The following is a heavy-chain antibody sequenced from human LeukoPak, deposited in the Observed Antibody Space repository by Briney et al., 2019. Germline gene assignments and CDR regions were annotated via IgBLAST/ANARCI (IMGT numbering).Heavy chain of an antibody. D-gene: IGHD2-2*01. V-gene: IGHV4-34*01. J-gene: IGHJ4*02. CDR1: GGSFSGDY. CDR2: INHSGST. Sequence: SETLSLTCAVSGGSFSGDYWSWIRQPPGKGLEGMGEINHSGSTNYNPSLMSRITISVHTSKNQFSLKLSSVTAADTAVYYCARSYALDYWGQGTLVTVSS. CDR3: ARSYALDY.